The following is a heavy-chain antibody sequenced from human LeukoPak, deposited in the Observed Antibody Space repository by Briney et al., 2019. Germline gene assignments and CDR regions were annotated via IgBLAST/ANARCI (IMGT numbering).Heavy chain of an antibody. CDR2: INPSGGST. V-gene: IGHV1-46*01. CDR1: GYTFTSYG. Sequence: ASVKVSCKASGYTFTSYGISWVRQAPGQGLEWMGIINPSGGSTNYAQKFQGRVTMTRDTSTNTVYMELSSLRSEDTAVYYCARGPSITMVRGGQWYYYMDVWGKGTTVTISS. CDR3: ARGPSITMVRGGQWYYYMDV. D-gene: IGHD3-10*01. J-gene: IGHJ6*03.